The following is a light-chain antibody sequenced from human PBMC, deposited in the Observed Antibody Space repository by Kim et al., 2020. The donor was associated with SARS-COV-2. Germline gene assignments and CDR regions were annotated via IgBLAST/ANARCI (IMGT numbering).Light chain of an antibody. Sequence: EIVLTQSPGTLSLSPGERATLSCRASQSVSSSYLAWYQQKPGQAPRLLIYGASSRATGIPDRFSGCGSGTDFTLTISRLEPEDFAVYYCQQYGSWWTFGQGTKVDIK. J-gene: IGKJ1*01. V-gene: IGKV3-20*01. CDR2: GAS. CDR1: QSVSSSY. CDR3: QQYGSWWT.